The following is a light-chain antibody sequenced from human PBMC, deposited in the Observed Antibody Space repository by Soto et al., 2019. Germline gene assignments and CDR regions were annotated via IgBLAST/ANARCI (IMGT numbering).Light chain of an antibody. CDR3: QQSGSSSWT. CDR1: QSFSSSY. J-gene: IGKJ1*01. Sequence: ESVVTQSPGTLSLSPGEKATLSCRASQSFSSSYLAWYKQKPGQAPRLLIYGASSRATGIPDRVSGSGSGTHFTLTVSRLEPNDFALYYCQQSGSSSWTFGQGNKGAIK. V-gene: IGKV3-20*01. CDR2: GAS.